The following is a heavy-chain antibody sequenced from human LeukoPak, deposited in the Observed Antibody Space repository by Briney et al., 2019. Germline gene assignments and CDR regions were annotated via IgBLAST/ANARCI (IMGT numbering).Heavy chain of an antibody. V-gene: IGHV3-33*01. CDR3: ARSRQEYSYGYVPYYFDY. CDR1: GFTFSSYG. Sequence: GGSLRLSCAASGFTFSSYGTHWVRQAPGKGLEWVAVIWYDGSNKYYADSVKGRFTIPRDNSKNTLYLQMNSLRAEDTAVYYCARSRQEYSYGYVPYYFDYWGQGTLVTVSS. CDR2: IWYDGSNK. J-gene: IGHJ4*02. D-gene: IGHD5-18*01.